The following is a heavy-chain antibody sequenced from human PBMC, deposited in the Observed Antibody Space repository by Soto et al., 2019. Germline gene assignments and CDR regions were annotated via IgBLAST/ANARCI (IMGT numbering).Heavy chain of an antibody. J-gene: IGHJ6*02. D-gene: IGHD6-6*01. V-gene: IGHV3-7*03. CDR3: ARGGRAYSSSYDSYYYYYGMDV. Sequence: VGSLRLSCAASGFTFSSYWMSWVRQAPGKGLEWVANIKQDGSEKYYVDSVKGRFTISRDNAKNSLYLQMNSLRAEDTAVYYCARGGRAYSSSYDSYYYYYGMDVWGQGTTVTV. CDR1: GFTFSSYW. CDR2: IKQDGSEK.